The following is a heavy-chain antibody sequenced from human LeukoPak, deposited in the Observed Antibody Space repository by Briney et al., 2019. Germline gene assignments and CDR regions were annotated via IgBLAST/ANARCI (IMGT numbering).Heavy chain of an antibody. V-gene: IGHV4-59*01. Sequence: PSETLSLTCTVSGGSISSYYWSWIRQPPGKGLEWIGYIYYSGSTNSNPSLKSRVTISVDTSKTQCSLKLSSVTAADTAVYYCARGMMVRGVIEFDYWGQGTLVTVSS. CDR3: ARGMMVRGVIEFDY. J-gene: IGHJ4*02. CDR1: GGSISSYY. D-gene: IGHD3-10*01. CDR2: IYYSGST.